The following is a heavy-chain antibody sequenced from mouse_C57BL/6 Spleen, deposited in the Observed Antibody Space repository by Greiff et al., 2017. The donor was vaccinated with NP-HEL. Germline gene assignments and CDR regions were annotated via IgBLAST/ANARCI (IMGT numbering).Heavy chain of an antibody. CDR3: ARGNYGVYYFDY. CDR1: GYTFTSYW. CDR2: IDPSDSET. V-gene: IGHV1-52*01. D-gene: IGHD2-1*01. J-gene: IGHJ2*01. Sequence: QVQLQQPGAELVRPGSSVKLSCKASGYTFTSYWMHWVKQRPIQGLEWIGNIDPSDSETHYNQKFKDKATLTVDKSSSTAYMQLSSLTSEDSAVYYCARGNYGVYYFDYWGQGTTRTVSS.